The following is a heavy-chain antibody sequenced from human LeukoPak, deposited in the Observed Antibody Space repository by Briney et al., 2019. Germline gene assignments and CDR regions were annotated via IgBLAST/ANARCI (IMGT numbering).Heavy chain of an antibody. V-gene: IGHV3-23*01. J-gene: IGHJ5*02. Sequence: GGSLRFSCAASGFTFSSYGMSWVRQAPGKGLEWVSAISGSGGSTHSADSVKGRFTISRDNSKNTVYLQMNSLRAEDTAVYYCAKGYLNGFDPWGQGTLVTVSS. CDR2: ISGSGGST. CDR3: AKGYLNGFDP. D-gene: IGHD2-2*01. CDR1: GFTFSSYG.